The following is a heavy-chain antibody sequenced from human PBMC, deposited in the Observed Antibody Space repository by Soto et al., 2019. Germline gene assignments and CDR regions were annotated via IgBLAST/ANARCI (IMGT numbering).Heavy chain of an antibody. V-gene: IGHV3-30-3*01. Sequence: GGSLRLSCAASGFTFSSYAMRWVRQAPGKGLEWVAVISYDGSNKYYAGYVKGRFTNARDNFKNTMYLQMNSLRTENTAVYDSAGDLPGYSSGWYPGGGFDYWGQGTLVTVSS. J-gene: IGHJ4*02. D-gene: IGHD6-19*01. CDR1: GFTFSSYA. CDR3: AGDLPGYSSGWYPGGGFDY. CDR2: ISYDGSNK.